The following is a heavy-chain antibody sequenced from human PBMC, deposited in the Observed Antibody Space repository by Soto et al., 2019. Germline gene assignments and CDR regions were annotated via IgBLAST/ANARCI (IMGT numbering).Heavy chain of an antibody. CDR3: ARGGSRGYSGPGLGGRYYFDY. V-gene: IGHV3-30-3*01. Sequence: GGSLRLSCAASGFTFSSYAMHWVRQAPGKGLEWVAVISYDGSNKYYADSVKGRFTISRDNSKNTLYLQMNSLRAEDTAVYYCARGGSRGYSGPGLGGRYYFDYWGQGTLVTVSS. CDR2: ISYDGSNK. D-gene: IGHD5-12*01. CDR1: GFTFSSYA. J-gene: IGHJ4*02.